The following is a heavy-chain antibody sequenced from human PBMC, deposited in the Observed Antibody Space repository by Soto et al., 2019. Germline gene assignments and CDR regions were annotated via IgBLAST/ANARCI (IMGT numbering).Heavy chain of an antibody. Sequence: ASVKVSCKASGCPFTTYGFSWVRRAPGQGLEWMGWISAYNGNRNYAQKFQGRVTMTTDTSTSTVYMELRSLTSDDTAVYYCAKDPPITGSLRGTPLMDVWGQGTTVTVSS. D-gene: IGHD1-20*01. V-gene: IGHV1-18*04. CDR2: ISAYNGNR. CDR3: AKDPPITGSLRGTPLMDV. J-gene: IGHJ6*02. CDR1: GCPFTTYG.